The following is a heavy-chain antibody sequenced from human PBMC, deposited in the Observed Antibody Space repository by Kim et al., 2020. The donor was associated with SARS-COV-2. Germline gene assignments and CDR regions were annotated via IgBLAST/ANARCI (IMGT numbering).Heavy chain of an antibody. CDR2: ISDDGSNT. CDR3: ASLCTRGVIITRDY. Sequence: GGSLILSCAASGFTFSSYGMRWVRQAPGKGLEWVAVISDDGSNTYYADSVKGRFTISRDNSKNTLYLQMNSLRAEDTAVYYCASLCTRGVIITRDYWG. D-gene: IGHD3-10*01. CDR1: GFTFSSYG. V-gene: IGHV3-30*03. J-gene: IGHJ4*01.